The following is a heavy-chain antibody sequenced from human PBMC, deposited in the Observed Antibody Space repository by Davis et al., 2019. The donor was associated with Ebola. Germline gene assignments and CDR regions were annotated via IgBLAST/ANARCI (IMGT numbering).Heavy chain of an antibody. Sequence: GESLKISCAASGFTFSSYAMSWVRQAPGKGLEWVSAISGSGGSTYYADSVKGRFTISRDNSKNTLYLQMNSLRAEDTAVYYCAKAATYYYDSSGYYSLGYWGQGTLVTVSS. D-gene: IGHD3-22*01. CDR2: ISGSGGST. CDR3: AKAATYYYDSSGYYSLGY. J-gene: IGHJ4*02. V-gene: IGHV3-23*01. CDR1: GFTFSSYA.